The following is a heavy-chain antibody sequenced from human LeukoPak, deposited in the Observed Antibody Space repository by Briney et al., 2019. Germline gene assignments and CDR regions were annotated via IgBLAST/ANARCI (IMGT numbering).Heavy chain of an antibody. Sequence: ASVKVSCKASGYTFTSYGISWVRQAPGQGLEWMGWISAYNGNTNYAQKFQGRVTMTEDTSTDTAYMELSSLRSEDTAVYYCATMFTAAAAEFFPFDYWGQGTLVTVSS. CDR2: ISAYNGNT. V-gene: IGHV1-18*01. J-gene: IGHJ4*02. D-gene: IGHD6-13*01. CDR3: ATMFTAAAAEFFPFDY. CDR1: GYTFTSYG.